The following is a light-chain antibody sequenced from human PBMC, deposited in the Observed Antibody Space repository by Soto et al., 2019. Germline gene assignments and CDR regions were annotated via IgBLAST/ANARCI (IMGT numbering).Light chain of an antibody. V-gene: IGKV1-5*01. CDR2: DAS. CDR1: QSISSW. J-gene: IGKJ2*01. Sequence: DIQMTQSPSTLSASVGDRVTITCRASQSISSWLAWYQQKPGKAPKLLIYDASSLESGVPSRFSGSGSGTEFTLTISSLHPDDFATYYCQQYNSYHTFGQGTKLEIK. CDR3: QQYNSYHT.